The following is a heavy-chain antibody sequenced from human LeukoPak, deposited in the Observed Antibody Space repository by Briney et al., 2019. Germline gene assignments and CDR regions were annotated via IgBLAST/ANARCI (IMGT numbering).Heavy chain of an antibody. V-gene: IGHV1-18*01. CDR3: AREPPFTYYYDSSGYYADAFDI. CDR2: ISAYNGNT. D-gene: IGHD3-22*01. J-gene: IGHJ3*02. CDR1: GYTFTSYG. Sequence: GASVKVSCKASGYTFTSYGISWGRQAPGQGLEWMGWISAYNGNTNYAQKLQGRVTMTTDTSTSTAYMELRSLRSDDTAVYYCAREPPFTYYYDSSGYYADAFDIWGQGTMVTVSS.